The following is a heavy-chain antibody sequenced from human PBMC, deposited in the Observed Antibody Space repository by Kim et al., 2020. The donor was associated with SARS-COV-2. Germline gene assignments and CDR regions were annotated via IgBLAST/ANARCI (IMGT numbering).Heavy chain of an antibody. D-gene: IGHD1-26*01. CDR2: GRP. Sequence: GRPSYAKKFQGRVTMTRDTSTSTVYMELSSLRSEDTAVYYCARAGGSYDYWGQGTLVTVSS. J-gene: IGHJ4*02. V-gene: IGHV1-46*01. CDR3: ARAGGSYDY.